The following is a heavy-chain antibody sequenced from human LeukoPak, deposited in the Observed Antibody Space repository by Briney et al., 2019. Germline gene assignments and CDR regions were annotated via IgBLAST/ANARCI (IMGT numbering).Heavy chain of an antibody. V-gene: IGHV6-1*01. CDR3: ARVALYYYGMDV. Sequence: GRTYYRSKWYNDYAVSVKSRITINPDTSKNQFSLQLNSVTPEDTAVYYCARVALYYYGMDVWGQGTTVTVSS. CDR2: TYYRSKWYN. J-gene: IGHJ6*02.